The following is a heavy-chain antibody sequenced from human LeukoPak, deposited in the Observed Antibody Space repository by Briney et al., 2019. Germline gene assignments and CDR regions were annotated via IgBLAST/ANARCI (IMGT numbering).Heavy chain of an antibody. Sequence: GGSLRLSCAASGFTFDDYAMHWVRQAPGKGLEWVSGISWNSGSIGYADSVKGRFTISRDNAKNSLYLQMNSLRAEDTALYYCEKDMGNVPPGRGRDVGGKGPTVPVS. D-gene: IGHD1-1*01. CDR1: GFTFDDYA. CDR3: EKDMGNVPPGRGRDV. V-gene: IGHV3-9*01. CDR2: ISWNSGSI. J-gene: IGHJ6*04.